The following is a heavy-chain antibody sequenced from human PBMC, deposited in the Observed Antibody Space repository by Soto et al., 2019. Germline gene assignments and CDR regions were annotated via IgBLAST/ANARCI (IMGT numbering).Heavy chain of an antibody. Sequence: QVPLVESGGGVVQPGRSLRLSCAASGFTFSSYGMHWVRQAPGKGLEWVAVISYDGSNKYYADSVKGRFTISRDNSKTTLYLKMTSLRAEDTAVYYCAKDTLPLTHKSYSSSWYPDYWGQGTLVTVSS. CDR3: AKDTLPLTHKSYSSSWYPDY. V-gene: IGHV3-30*18. J-gene: IGHJ4*02. CDR1: GFTFSSYG. D-gene: IGHD6-13*01. CDR2: ISYDGSNK.